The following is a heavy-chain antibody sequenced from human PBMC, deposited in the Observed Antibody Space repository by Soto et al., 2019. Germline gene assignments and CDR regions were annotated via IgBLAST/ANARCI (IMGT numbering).Heavy chain of an antibody. J-gene: IGHJ3*01. D-gene: IGHD5-18*01. CDR3: AKEPVDTALDNAFDV. V-gene: IGHV3-23*01. CDR1: GFTFSSQA. CDR2: ISGAGRYT. Sequence: EVQLLESGGGLVQPGGSLKLSCVASGFTFSSQAMKWVRQAPGKGLEWVSSISGAGRYTYYADSVKGRFIISRDNSRDTLYLAMSSLRAEDTALYYCAKEPVDTALDNAFDVWGQGTMVTVSS.